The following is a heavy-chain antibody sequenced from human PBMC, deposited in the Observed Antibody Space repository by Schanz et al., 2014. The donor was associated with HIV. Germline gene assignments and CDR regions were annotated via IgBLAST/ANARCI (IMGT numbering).Heavy chain of an antibody. Sequence: QLQLQESGPGLVKPSQTLSLTCTVSGGSISSGDNYWSWIRQPPGKGLEWIGYIYHSGSTYYNPALKTRVTISVDTSKNQFSLKLRSVTAADTAVYYCAREGMEQMVNILDVWGQGTRVNVSS. CDR1: GGSISSGDNY. CDR3: AREGMEQMVNILDV. D-gene: IGHD6-13*01. J-gene: IGHJ6*02. CDR2: IYHSGST. V-gene: IGHV4-30-4*01.